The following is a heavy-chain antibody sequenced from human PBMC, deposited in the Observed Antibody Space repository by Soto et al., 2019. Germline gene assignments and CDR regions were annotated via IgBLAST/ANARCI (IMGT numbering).Heavy chain of an antibody. CDR3: ARAVHTMIQGVRFRVDQ. J-gene: IGHJ4*02. CDR2: INPNGGGT. V-gene: IGHV1-2*02. D-gene: IGHD3-10*01. CDR1: GYTFTAYY. Sequence: ASVKVSCKSSGYTFTAYYIHWVRQAPGHGLGWMGWINPNGGGTKYAQKFQGRVTMTRDTSINTAYMELTRLTSDDTAVYYCARAVHTMIQGVRFRVDQWGQGTLVTVSS.